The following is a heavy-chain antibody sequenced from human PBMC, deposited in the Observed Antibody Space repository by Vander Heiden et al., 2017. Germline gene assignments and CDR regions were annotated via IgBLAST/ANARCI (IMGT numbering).Heavy chain of an antibody. CDR1: GFGFSSYD. V-gene: IGHV3-13*01. CDR3: ARARSGGWFDP. Sequence: EVQLVESGGALVQPGGSLRLCCAASGFGFSSYDLRWVRQATGKGLEWVSAVDTAGDTYYAGSVKGRFTISRENAKNSLYLQMNRLRGGDAAVYYCARARSGGWFDPWGQGTLVTVSS. J-gene: IGHJ5*02. D-gene: IGHD6-19*01. CDR2: VDTAGDT.